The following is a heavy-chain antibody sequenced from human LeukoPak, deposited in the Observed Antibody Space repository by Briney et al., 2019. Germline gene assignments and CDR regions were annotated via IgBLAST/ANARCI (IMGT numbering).Heavy chain of an antibody. Sequence: GGSLRLSCAASGFTFSSYWMHWVRQAPGKGLVWISRINSDGSSTSYADSVKGRFTISRDNAKNTLYLQMNSLRAEDTAVYYCARVVGAAAGHYYYYMDVWGKGTTVTISS. CDR1: GFTFSSYW. CDR2: INSDGSST. V-gene: IGHV3-74*01. CDR3: ARVVGAAAGHYYYYMDV. D-gene: IGHD6-13*01. J-gene: IGHJ6*03.